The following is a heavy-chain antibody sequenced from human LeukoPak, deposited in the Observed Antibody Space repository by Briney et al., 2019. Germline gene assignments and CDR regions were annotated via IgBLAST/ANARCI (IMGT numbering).Heavy chain of an antibody. D-gene: IGHD2-15*01. CDR1: GGSISSGGYY. Sequence: SETLSLTCTVSGGSISSGGYYWSWIRQHPGKGLEWIGYIYYSGSTYYNPSLKSRVTISVDTSKNQFSLKLSSVTAADTAVYYCERAGKRSLWFDPWGQGTLVTVSS. CDR2: IYYSGST. V-gene: IGHV4-31*03. CDR3: ERAGKRSLWFDP. J-gene: IGHJ5*02.